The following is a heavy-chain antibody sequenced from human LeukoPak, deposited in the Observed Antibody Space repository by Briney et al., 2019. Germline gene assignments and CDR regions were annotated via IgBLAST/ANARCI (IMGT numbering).Heavy chain of an antibody. CDR1: GFAFSNCA. J-gene: IGHJ4*02. CDR3: ARDLTVGATIGLPFDY. Sequence: PGGSLRLSCAASGFAFSNCALHWVRQAPGKGLEWVAVISYDGSNKYYADSVKGRFTISRDNSKNTVYLQMNSLRAEDTAVYYCARDLTVGATIGLPFDYWGQGTLVTVSS. V-gene: IGHV3-30-3*01. CDR2: ISYDGSNK. D-gene: IGHD1-26*01.